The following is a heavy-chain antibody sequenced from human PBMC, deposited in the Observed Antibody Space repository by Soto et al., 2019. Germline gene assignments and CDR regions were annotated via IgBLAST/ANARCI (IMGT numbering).Heavy chain of an antibody. V-gene: IGHV5-51*01. D-gene: IGHD2-15*01. Sequence: PGESLKISCKGSGYSFTSYWIGWVRQMPGKGLEWMGIIYPGDSDTRYSPSFQGQVTISADKSISTAYLQWSSLKASDTAMYYCAREVLYCSGGSCSDAFDIWGQGTMVTVSS. CDR3: AREVLYCSGGSCSDAFDI. J-gene: IGHJ3*02. CDR2: IYPGDSDT. CDR1: GYSFTSYW.